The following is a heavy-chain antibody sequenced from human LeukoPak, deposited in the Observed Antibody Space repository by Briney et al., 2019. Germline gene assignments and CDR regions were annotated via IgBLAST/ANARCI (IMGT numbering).Heavy chain of an antibody. J-gene: IGHJ3*02. CDR3: ASVGNYDILAGIGGGAFDI. D-gene: IGHD3-9*01. Sequence: ASVKVSCKASGYTFTSYYMHWVPRAPGQGLEGMGIINPSGGSTSYAQKFQGRVTMARDTSTSTVYMELSSLRSEDTAVYYCASVGNYDILAGIGGGAFDIWGQGTMVTVSS. V-gene: IGHV1-46*01. CDR2: INPSGGST. CDR1: GYTFTSYY.